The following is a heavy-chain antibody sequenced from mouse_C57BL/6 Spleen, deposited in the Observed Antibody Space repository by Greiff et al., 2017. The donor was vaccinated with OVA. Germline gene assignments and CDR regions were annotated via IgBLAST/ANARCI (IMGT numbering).Heavy chain of an antibody. CDR3: ARGGVYDGYSGYFDY. J-gene: IGHJ2*01. Sequence: VQLQQSGAELARPGASVKLSCKASGYTFTSYGISWVKQRTGQGLEWIGEIYPRSGNTYYNEKFKGKATLTADKSSSTAYMELRSLTAEDSAVYFCARGGVYDGYSGYFDYWGKGTTLTVSS. CDR2: IYPRSGNT. CDR1: GYTFTSYG. V-gene: IGHV1-81*01. D-gene: IGHD2-3*01.